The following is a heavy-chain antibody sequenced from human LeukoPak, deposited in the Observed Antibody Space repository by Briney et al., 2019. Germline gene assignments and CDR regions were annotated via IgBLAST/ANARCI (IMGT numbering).Heavy chain of an antibody. D-gene: IGHD3-9*01. Sequence: PGGSLRLSCAASGFTFSSYGMHWVRQAPGKGLEWVAVISYDGSNKYYADSVKGRFTISRDNSNNTLYLQMNSLRAEPTAVYYCAKCLSDILTGSFWYYYYGMDVWGQGTTVTVSS. CDR2: ISYDGSNK. J-gene: IGHJ6*02. CDR3: AKCLSDILTGSFWYYYYGMDV. V-gene: IGHV3-30*18. CDR1: GFTFSSYG.